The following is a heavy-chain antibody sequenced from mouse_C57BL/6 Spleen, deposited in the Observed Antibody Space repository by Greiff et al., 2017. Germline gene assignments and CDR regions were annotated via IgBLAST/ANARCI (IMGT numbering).Heavy chain of an antibody. Sequence: EVQRVESGGGLVKPGGSLKLSCAASGFTFSSYAMSWVRQTPEKRLEWVATISDGGSYTYYPDNVKGRFTISRDNAKNNLYLQMSHLKSEDTAMYYCARDPHYYGSSYDYAMDYWGQGTSVTVSS. CDR3: ARDPHYYGSSYDYAMDY. CDR1: GFTFSSYA. V-gene: IGHV5-4*01. D-gene: IGHD1-1*01. CDR2: ISDGGSYT. J-gene: IGHJ4*01.